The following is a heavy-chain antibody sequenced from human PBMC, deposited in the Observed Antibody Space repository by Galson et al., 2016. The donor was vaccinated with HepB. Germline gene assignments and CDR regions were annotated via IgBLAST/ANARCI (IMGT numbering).Heavy chain of an antibody. Sequence: SLRLCCATSGFTFSGVWMSWVRQAPGKGLEWVANIKPDGSEKYYVDSLKGRFTISRDNAKNSLYLQMNSLRAEDTAVYYCALYYYDSSGFVEYLQHWGQGTRVTVSS. CDR3: ALYYYDSSGFVEYLQH. V-gene: IGHV3-7*03. CDR1: GFTFSGVW. J-gene: IGHJ1*01. CDR2: IKPDGSEK. D-gene: IGHD3-22*01.